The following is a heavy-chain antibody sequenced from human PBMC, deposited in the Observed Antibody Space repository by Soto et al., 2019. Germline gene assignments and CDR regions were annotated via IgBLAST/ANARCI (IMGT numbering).Heavy chain of an antibody. CDR3: ARVRLTMIVVPFGVL. CDR2: INTYDGNT. D-gene: IGHD3-22*01. CDR1: GYTFTSYG. J-gene: IGHJ4*02. Sequence: QVQLVQSGAEVKKPGASVKVSCKASGYTFTSYGIAWVRQAPGQGLEWMGWINTYDGNTNYAQEFQGRVTMTTDTSTSTAYMALRSLRSDDTAVYYCARVRLTMIVVPFGVLWGQGTLVTVSS. V-gene: IGHV1-18*04.